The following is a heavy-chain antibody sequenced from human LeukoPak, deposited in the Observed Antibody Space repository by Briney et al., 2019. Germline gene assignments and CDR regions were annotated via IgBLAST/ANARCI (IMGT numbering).Heavy chain of an antibody. CDR2: IRYDGSNK. CDR3: AKDLFPAAMWAFDI. Sequence: GGSLRLPCAASGFTFSSYGMHWVRQAPGKGLEWVAFIRYDGSNKYYADSVKGRFTISRDNSKNTLYLQMNSLRAEDTAVYYCAKDLFPAAMWAFDIWGQGTMVTVSS. V-gene: IGHV3-30*02. D-gene: IGHD2-2*01. J-gene: IGHJ3*02. CDR1: GFTFSSYG.